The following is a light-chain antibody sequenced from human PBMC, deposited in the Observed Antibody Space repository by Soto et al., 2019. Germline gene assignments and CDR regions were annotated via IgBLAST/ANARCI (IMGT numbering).Light chain of an antibody. CDR3: SSYTRSKTYV. V-gene: IGLV2-14*01. Sequence: QSALTQPASVSGSPGQSITISCTGTSSDVGAYNYVSWFQQHPGKAPKLLIYEVSNRPSGVSYRFSGSKSGSTASLTISGLQAEEEADYYCSSYTRSKTYVFGTGTKVTVL. CDR2: EVS. J-gene: IGLJ1*01. CDR1: SSDVGAYNY.